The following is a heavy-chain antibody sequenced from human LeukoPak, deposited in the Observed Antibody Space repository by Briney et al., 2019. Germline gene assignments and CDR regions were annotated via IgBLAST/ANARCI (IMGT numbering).Heavy chain of an antibody. D-gene: IGHD1-26*01. CDR3: AGDPPHGGSYSFDY. J-gene: IGHJ4*02. Sequence: GGSLRLSCAASGFTFSSYAMHWVRQAPGKGLEWVAVISYDGSNKYYADSVKGRFTISRDNSKNTLYLQMNSLRAEDTAVYYCAGDPPHGGSYSFDYWGQGTLVTVSS. CDR1: GFTFSSYA. CDR2: ISYDGSNK. V-gene: IGHV3-30*04.